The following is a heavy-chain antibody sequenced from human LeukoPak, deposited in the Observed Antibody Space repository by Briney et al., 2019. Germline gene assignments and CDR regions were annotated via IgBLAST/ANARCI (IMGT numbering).Heavy chain of an antibody. V-gene: IGHV4-59*08. Sequence: SETLSLTCAVSGGSISSYYWSWIRQPPGKGLVWIGYIYYSGSTNYNPSLKSRVTISVDTSKNQFSLKLSSVTAADTAVYYCARLGYYYDSSGYYLYYFDYWGQGTLVTVSS. D-gene: IGHD3-22*01. CDR3: ARLGYYYDSSGYYLYYFDY. CDR1: GGSISSYY. CDR2: IYYSGST. J-gene: IGHJ4*02.